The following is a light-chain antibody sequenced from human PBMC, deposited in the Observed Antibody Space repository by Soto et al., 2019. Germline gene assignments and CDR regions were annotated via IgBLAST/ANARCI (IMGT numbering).Light chain of an antibody. J-gene: IGLJ1*01. CDR3: SSYTSINTRV. CDR1: SSDVGGYNY. CDR2: DVS. Sequence: QSVLSQPASVSGSPGQSITMSCTGTSSDVGGYNYVSWYQQHPNKAPKLMIYDVSNRPSGVSNRFSGSKSGNTASLTISGLQAEDEADYYCSSYTSINTRVFGTGTKLTVL. V-gene: IGLV2-14*01.